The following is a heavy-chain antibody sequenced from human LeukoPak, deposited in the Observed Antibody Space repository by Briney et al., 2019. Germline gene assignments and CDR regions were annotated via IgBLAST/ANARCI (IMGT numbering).Heavy chain of an antibody. Sequence: SETLSLTCDVSGDSISISSNYWGWVRHLPGKGLEWIWSVYRSGSTYYNPSLKSRVTISVDTSKNQFTLNLTSVTAADTAVYHCARRGTSGWAYYFDFWGPGSLLTVSS. J-gene: IGHJ4*02. D-gene: IGHD6-19*01. CDR2: VYRSGST. V-gene: IGHV4-39*01. CDR3: ARRGTSGWAYYFDF. CDR1: GDSISISSNY.